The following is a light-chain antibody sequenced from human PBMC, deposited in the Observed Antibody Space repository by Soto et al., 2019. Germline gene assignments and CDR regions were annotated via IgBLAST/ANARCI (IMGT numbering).Light chain of an antibody. CDR2: GNS. V-gene: IGLV1-40*01. Sequence: QSVLTQPPSVSGAPGQRVTISCTGSSSNIGAGYDVHWYQQLPGTAPKLLIYGNSNRPSGVPDRLSGSKSGTSASLAITGLQAEDEADYSCQSYDSSLSALFGGGTTLTVL. CDR1: SSNIGAGYD. J-gene: IGLJ3*02. CDR3: QSYDSSLSAL.